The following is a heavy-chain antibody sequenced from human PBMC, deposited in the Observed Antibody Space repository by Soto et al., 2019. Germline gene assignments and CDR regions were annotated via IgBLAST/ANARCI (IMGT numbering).Heavy chain of an antibody. J-gene: IGHJ4*02. Sequence: ASVKVSCKASGYSFSTFARHWVRQAPGQRLEWMGWINAGNGDTKYSEKFQGRVTITGRTSASTAYMDLSSLRSGDTAVYYCATQGRTTTEFDFWGQGTLLTVSS. CDR2: INAGNGDT. CDR3: ATQGRTTTEFDF. V-gene: IGHV1-3*01. D-gene: IGHD4-4*01. CDR1: GYSFSTFA.